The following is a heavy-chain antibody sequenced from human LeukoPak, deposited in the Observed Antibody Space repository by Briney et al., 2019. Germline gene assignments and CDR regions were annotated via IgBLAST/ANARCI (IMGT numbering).Heavy chain of an antibody. J-gene: IGHJ4*02. V-gene: IGHV4-59*08. CDR2: IYYSGST. D-gene: IGHD1-26*01. CDR1: GGSISSYY. Sequence: SETLSLTCTVSGGSISSYYWSWIRQPPGKGLGWIGYIYYSGSTNYNPSLKSRVTLSVDTSKNQFSLKLSSVTAADTAVYYCARSGSYYFDYWGQGTLVTVSS. CDR3: ARSGSYYFDY.